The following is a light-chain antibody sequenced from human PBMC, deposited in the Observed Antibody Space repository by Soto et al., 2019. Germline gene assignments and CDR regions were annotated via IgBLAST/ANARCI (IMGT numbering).Light chain of an antibody. Sequence: EILLTQSPGTLSLSPGDRATLSCRASQSVRSNYLAWYQQKPGQAPRLLLYGGSSRATGIPDRFSGSRSGTDFSLTISRLEPEDFAVYYCQQYDPSIPLTFGGGTKVDIK. CDR1: QSVRSNY. CDR3: QQYDPSIPLT. V-gene: IGKV3-20*01. J-gene: IGKJ4*01. CDR2: GGS.